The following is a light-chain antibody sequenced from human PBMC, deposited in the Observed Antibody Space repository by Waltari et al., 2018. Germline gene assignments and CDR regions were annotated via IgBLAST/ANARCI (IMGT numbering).Light chain of an antibody. J-gene: IGKJ1*01. CDR2: GAS. CDR1: QSVSRA. Sequence: SCRASQSVSRALAWYQQNPGQAPRLLIYGASNRATGIPDGFSGSGSGTDFSLIISRLEPEDFAVYYCQHYVSLPVTFGQGTKVEIK. CDR3: QHYVSLPVT. V-gene: IGKV3-20*01.